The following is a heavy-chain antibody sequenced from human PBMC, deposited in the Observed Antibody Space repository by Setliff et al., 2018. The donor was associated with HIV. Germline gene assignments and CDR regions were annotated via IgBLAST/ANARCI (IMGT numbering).Heavy chain of an antibody. J-gene: IGHJ6*03. CDR2: INHSGRT. Sequence: PSETLSLTCTVPGGSISSYYWSWIRRPPGEGLEWIGYINHSGRTKYSPSLRSRVSISVDTSKTQFSLKLSSVTAADTAVYYCARVSSTYWYSSVRNYYYHMDVWGKGTTVTVSS. D-gene: IGHD2-8*02. CDR1: GGSISSYY. V-gene: IGHV4-59*12. CDR3: ARVSSTYWYSSVRNYYYHMDV.